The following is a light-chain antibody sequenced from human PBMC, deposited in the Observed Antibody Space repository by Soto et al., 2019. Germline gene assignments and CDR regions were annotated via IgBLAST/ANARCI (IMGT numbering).Light chain of an antibody. CDR1: SGHSCYA. CDR3: QTWGTGIGV. Sequence: QSVLTQSPSAAAYLGASVELTCTLSSGHSCYAIAWHQQQPEKGPRYLMKLNSDGSHRKGDGIPDRFSGSSSGAEHYLTISSLQSEDEADYYCQTWGTGIGVFGGGTKLTVL. J-gene: IGLJ2*01. V-gene: IGLV4-69*01. CDR2: LNSDGSH.